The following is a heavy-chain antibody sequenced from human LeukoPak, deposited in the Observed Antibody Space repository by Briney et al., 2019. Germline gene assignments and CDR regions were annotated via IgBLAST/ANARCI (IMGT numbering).Heavy chain of an antibody. D-gene: IGHD5-12*01. Sequence: GGSLRLSCAASGINFSDFYTSWIRQAPGKGLEWVSYISSSGSTIYYADSVKGRFTISRDNAKNSLYLQMNSLRAEDTAVYYCARGPDIVATMAFDYWGQGTLVTVSS. V-gene: IGHV3-11*01. CDR3: ARGPDIVATMAFDY. CDR1: GINFSDFY. CDR2: ISSSGSTI. J-gene: IGHJ4*02.